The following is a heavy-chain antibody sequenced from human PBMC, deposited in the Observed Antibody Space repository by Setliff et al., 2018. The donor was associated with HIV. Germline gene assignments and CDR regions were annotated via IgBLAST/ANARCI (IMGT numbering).Heavy chain of an antibody. V-gene: IGHV4-34*01. Sequence: ASETLSLTCAVYGGSFSGYYWSWIRQPPGKGLEWIGEINHSGSTNYNPSLKSRVTISVDTSKNQFSLKLSSVTAADTAVYYCARAQGVVVPAATGFDPWGQGTLVTVSS. D-gene: IGHD2-2*01. CDR1: GGSFSGYY. CDR3: ARAQGVVVPAATGFDP. J-gene: IGHJ5*02. CDR2: INHSGST.